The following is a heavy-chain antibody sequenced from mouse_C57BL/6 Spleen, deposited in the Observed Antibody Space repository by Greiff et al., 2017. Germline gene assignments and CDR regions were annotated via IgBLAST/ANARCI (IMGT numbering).Heavy chain of an antibody. J-gene: IGHJ3*01. V-gene: IGHV1-78*01. CDR2: IYPRDGST. CDR3: ARQGLYGNYGAWFAY. CDR1: GYTFTDHT. Sequence: QVQLKESDAELVKPGASVKISCKVSGYTFTDHTIHWMKQRPEQGLEWIGYIYPRDGSTKYNEKFKGKATLTADKSSSTAYMQLNSLTSEDSAVYFCARQGLYGNYGAWFAYWGQGTLVTVSA. D-gene: IGHD2-1*01.